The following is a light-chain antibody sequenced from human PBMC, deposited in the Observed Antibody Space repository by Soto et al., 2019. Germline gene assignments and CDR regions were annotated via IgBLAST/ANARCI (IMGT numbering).Light chain of an antibody. V-gene: IGKV3-15*01. CDR2: GAA. Sequence: EIVMTQSPATLSLSPGERATLSCRASQSVSSNLSWYQQKPGQAPRLLIYGAATRAAGIPARFSGSGSGNVFTIIISILQSEYVAVYYRQQYNKLPWTFGQGTKVDIK. CDR3: QQYNKLPWT. J-gene: IGKJ1*01. CDR1: QSVSSN.